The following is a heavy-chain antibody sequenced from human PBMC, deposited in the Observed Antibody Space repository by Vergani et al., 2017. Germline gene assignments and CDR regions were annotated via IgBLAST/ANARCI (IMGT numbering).Heavy chain of an antibody. V-gene: IGHV3-9*01. D-gene: IGHD3-3*01. Sequence: EVQLVESGGGLVQPGRSLRLSCAASGFNFDDYAMLWVRQAPGKGREWVTGISWNSGSIGYADSVKGRFTISRDNAKNSLYLQMNSLRAEDTALYYCAKDHYDFWSGYPNLSPFDLWGRGTLVTVSS. CDR2: ISWNSGSI. CDR3: AKDHYDFWSGYPNLSPFDL. CDR1: GFNFDDYA. J-gene: IGHJ2*01.